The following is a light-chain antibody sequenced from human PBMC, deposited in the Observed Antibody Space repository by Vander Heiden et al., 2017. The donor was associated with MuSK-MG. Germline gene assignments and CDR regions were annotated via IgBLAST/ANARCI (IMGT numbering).Light chain of an antibody. V-gene: IGKV3-11*01. CDR1: QSVSSY. J-gene: IGKJ4*01. CDR3: QQRSSWPS. Sequence: ELVLTQSPATLSLSPGERATLSCRARQSVSSYLAWYQQKPGQAPRLLIYDASNRATGVPARFSGSGSGTDFTLTISSLEPEDFAVYYCQQRSSWPSFGGGTKVEIK. CDR2: DAS.